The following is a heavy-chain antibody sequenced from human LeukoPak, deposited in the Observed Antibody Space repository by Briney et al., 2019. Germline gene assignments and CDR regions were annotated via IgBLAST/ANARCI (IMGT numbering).Heavy chain of an antibody. V-gene: IGHV4-59*01. J-gene: IGHJ4*02. CDR3: ARMYGGFDY. D-gene: IGHD2-8*01. CDR2: IYYSGST. CDR1: GGSISSYY. Sequence: SETLSLTCTVSGGSISSYYWSWIRQPPGKGLEWIGYIYYSGSTNYNPSLKSRVTISVDTSKNQFSLKLSSVTAADTAVYYCARMYGGFDYWGQGTLVTVSS.